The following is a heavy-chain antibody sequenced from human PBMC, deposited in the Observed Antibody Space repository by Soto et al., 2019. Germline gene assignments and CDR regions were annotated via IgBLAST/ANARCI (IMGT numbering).Heavy chain of an antibody. CDR3: AKHLHYFDY. CDR1: GFTFSTYA. V-gene: IGHV3-23*01. Sequence: EVQLLESGGGLVQPGGSLRLSCAASGFTFSTYAMSWVRQAPGKGLEWVSGISGSDGSTYYADSVKGRFTISRHNSKNAPYLQRSSLRAEDTAVYYCAKHLHYFDYWGEGTLVAVSS. CDR2: ISGSDGST. J-gene: IGHJ4*02.